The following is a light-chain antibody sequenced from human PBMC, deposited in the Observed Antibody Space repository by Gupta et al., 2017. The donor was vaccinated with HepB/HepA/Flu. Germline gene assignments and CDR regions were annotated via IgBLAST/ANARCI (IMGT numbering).Light chain of an antibody. CDR2: LGS. Sequence: DIEMTQSPLSLPVTPGEPASISCRSSQSLLHSNGYNYLNWFLQKPGQSPQLLLYLGSNRASGVPDRFSGSGSGTDFTLKISRVEAEDVGIYYCRQALQTPRTFGQGTKVEIK. J-gene: IGKJ1*01. CDR1: QSLLHSNGYNY. CDR3: RQALQTPRT. V-gene: IGKV2-28*01.